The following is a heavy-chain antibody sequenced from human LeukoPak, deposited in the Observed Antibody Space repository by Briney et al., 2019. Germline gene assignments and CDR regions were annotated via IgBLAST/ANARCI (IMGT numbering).Heavy chain of an antibody. CDR1: GGSISSGSYY. D-gene: IGHD5-24*01. CDR2: IYHSGST. CDR3: ARENGYKYDY. Sequence: SETLSLTCTVSGGSISSGSYYWSWIRQPAGKGLEWIGRIYHSGSTNYNPSLKSRVTISVDTSKNQFSLKLRSVTAADTAVYYCARENGYKYDYWGQGTLVTVSS. J-gene: IGHJ4*02. V-gene: IGHV4-61*10.